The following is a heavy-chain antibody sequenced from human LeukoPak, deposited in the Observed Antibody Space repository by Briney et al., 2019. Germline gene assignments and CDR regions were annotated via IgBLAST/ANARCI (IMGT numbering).Heavy chain of an antibody. J-gene: IGHJ5*02. Sequence: PSQTLSLTCTVSGGSISSGGYSWSWIRQHPGKGLEWIGYIYYSGSTYYNPSLKSRVTISVDTSKNQFSLKLSSVTAADAAVYYCARADLWFDPWGQGTLVTVSS. CDR2: IYYSGST. V-gene: IGHV4-31*03. CDR1: GGSISSGGYS. CDR3: ARADLWFDP.